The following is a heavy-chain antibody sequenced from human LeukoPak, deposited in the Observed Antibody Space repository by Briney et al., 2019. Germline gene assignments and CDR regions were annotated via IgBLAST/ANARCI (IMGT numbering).Heavy chain of an antibody. CDR3: AKSPYDILTGYSTAFDI. J-gene: IGHJ3*02. V-gene: IGHV3-48*04. CDR1: GFTFSDSS. D-gene: IGHD3-9*01. CDR2: ISSRSSAI. Sequence: GGSLRLSCAASGFTFSDSSMNWVRQAPGKGLEWLSYISSRSSAIYYADSVKGRFTVSRDNARNSLYLQMNSLRAEDTALYYCAKSPYDILTGYSTAFDIWGQGTMVTVSS.